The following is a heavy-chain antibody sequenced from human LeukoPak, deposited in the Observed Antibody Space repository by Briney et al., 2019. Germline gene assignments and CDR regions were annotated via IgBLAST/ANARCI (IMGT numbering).Heavy chain of an antibody. J-gene: IGHJ4*02. CDR2: INPTGGST. CDR3: ARTAARRFDY. Sequence: ASVKVSCKASGYTFPSYFMHWVRQAPGQGLEWMGIINPTGGSTTYAQEFQGRVTMTRDTSTSTVYMELSSLRSDDTAVYYCARTAARRFDYWGQGTLVTVSS. D-gene: IGHD6-6*01. V-gene: IGHV1-46*01. CDR1: GYTFPSYF.